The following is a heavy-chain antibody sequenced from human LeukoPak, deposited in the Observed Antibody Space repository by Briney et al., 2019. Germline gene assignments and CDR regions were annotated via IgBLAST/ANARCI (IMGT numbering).Heavy chain of an antibody. J-gene: IGHJ6*02. V-gene: IGHV4-34*01. CDR2: INHSGST. CDR1: GGSFSGYF. CDR3: ARGYYYGMDV. Sequence: SETLSLTCAVYGGSFSGYFWSWIRQPPGKGLEWIGEINHSGSTNYNPSLKSRVTISVDTSKNQFSLKLSSVTAADTAVYYCARGYYYGMDVWGQGTTVTVSS.